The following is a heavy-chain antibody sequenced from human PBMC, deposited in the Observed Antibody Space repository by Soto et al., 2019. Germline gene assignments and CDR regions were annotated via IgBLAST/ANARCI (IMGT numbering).Heavy chain of an antibody. V-gene: IGHV3-48*02. CDR2: IKSDSSGT. D-gene: IGHD1-1*01. J-gene: IGHJ4*02. CDR3: ARDSNWSSDY. CDR1: GLTFSGYN. Sequence: EVQLVESGGGLVQPGGSLRLSCAASGLTFSGYNMNWVRQAPGKGLEWISCIKSDSSGTWYADSVKGRFTMSRDNAKNSLYLQMNSLRDEDTAVYFCARDSNWSSDYWGQGTLVDVSS.